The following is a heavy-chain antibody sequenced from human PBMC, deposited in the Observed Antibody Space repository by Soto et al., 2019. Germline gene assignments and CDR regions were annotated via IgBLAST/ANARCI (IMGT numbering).Heavy chain of an antibody. CDR1: GFTFSSYS. Sequence: PGGSLRLSCAASGFTFSSYSMHWVRQAPGKGLEWVSYISSSGSTIYYADSVKGRFTISRDDAKNSLYLQMNSLRDEGTAVYYCARGNGNTGSFLGDWWFDPWGQGTPVTVSS. J-gene: IGHJ5*02. CDR3: ARGNGNTGSFLGDWWFDP. CDR2: ISSSGSTI. V-gene: IGHV3-48*02. D-gene: IGHD2-21*01.